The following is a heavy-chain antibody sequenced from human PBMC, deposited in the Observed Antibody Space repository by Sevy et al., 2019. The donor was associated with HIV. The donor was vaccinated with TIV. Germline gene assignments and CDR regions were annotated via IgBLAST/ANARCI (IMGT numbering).Heavy chain of an antibody. CDR3: TRGYYYDSSGYSDY. J-gene: IGHJ4*02. Sequence: GSLRLSCTGSGFTFGDYAMSWFRQAPGMGLEWVGFIRSKDYGGATEYAASVKGRFTISRDDSQSIADLQMNSLKTEDTAVYYCTRGYYYDSSGYSDYWGQGTLVTVSS. CDR1: GFTFGDYA. V-gene: IGHV3-49*03. D-gene: IGHD3-22*01. CDR2: IRSKDYGGAT.